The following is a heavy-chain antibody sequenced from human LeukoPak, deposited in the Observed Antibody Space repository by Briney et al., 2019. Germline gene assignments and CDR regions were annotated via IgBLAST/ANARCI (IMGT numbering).Heavy chain of an antibody. J-gene: IGHJ3*02. CDR3: ARRNRIVGATGSAFDI. Sequence: GESLKISCKGSGYSFTSYWIGWVRQMPGKGLEWMGIIYPGDSDTRYSPSFQGQVTISADKSISTAYLQWSSLKASDTAMYYCARRNRIVGATGSAFDIWGQGTMVTVSS. CDR1: GYSFTSYW. V-gene: IGHV5-51*01. CDR2: IYPGDSDT. D-gene: IGHD1-26*01.